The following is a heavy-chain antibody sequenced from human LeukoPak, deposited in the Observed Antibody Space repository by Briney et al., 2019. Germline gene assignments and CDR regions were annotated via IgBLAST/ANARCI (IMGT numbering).Heavy chain of an antibody. Sequence: PGGSLRLSCAASGFTFSSYAMSWVRQAPGKGLEWVSAISGSGGSTYYADSVKGRFTISRDNSKNSLNLQMNSLRTEDTALYYCAKDFPPAAAADSEYLQHWGQGTLVTVSS. CDR2: ISGSGGST. CDR3: AKDFPPAAAADSEYLQH. J-gene: IGHJ1*01. D-gene: IGHD6-13*01. V-gene: IGHV3-23*01. CDR1: GFTFSSYA.